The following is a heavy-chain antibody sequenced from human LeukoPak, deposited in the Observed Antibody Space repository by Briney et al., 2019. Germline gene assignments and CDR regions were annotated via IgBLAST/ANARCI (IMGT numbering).Heavy chain of an antibody. J-gene: IGHJ4*02. CDR2: IYPGDSDT. CDR1: GYSFTSYW. Sequence: GESLKISCKGSGYSFTSYWIGWVRQMPGKGLEWMGTIYPGDSDTRYSPSFQGQVTISADKSISTAYLQWSSLKASDTAMYYCARSSDGSGSYSWYFDYWGQGTLVTVSS. V-gene: IGHV5-51*01. D-gene: IGHD3-10*01. CDR3: ARSSDGSGSYSWYFDY.